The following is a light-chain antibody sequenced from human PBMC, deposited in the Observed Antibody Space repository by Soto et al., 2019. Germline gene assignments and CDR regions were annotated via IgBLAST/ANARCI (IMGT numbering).Light chain of an antibody. J-gene: IGKJ4*01. CDR1: HGVDNN. CDR2: GAS. Sequence: VMTQSPTTLSVSPGERATLSCRASHGVDNNLAWYQQIPGQAPRLLIYGASTRATGVPARFSGSGSATQFTLTISSLQSEDFGFYYCQQYHQWPVAFGGGTKVEIK. CDR3: QQYHQWPVA. V-gene: IGKV3-15*01.